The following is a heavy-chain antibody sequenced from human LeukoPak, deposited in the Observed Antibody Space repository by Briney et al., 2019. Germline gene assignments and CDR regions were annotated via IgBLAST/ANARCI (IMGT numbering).Heavy chain of an antibody. CDR1: GGSISSSSYY. D-gene: IGHD6-19*01. V-gene: IGHV4-39*07. CDR3: ARSEQWLVHNRDYYYYMDV. Sequence: PSETLSLTCTVSGGSISSSSYYWGWIRQPPGKGLEWIGSIYYSGSTYNNPSLKSRVTISVDTSKNQFSLKLSSVTAADTAVYYCARSEQWLVHNRDYYYYMDVWGKGTTVTVSS. J-gene: IGHJ6*03. CDR2: IYYSGST.